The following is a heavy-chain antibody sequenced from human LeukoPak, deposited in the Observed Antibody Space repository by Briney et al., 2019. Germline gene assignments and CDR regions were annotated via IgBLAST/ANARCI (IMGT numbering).Heavy chain of an antibody. V-gene: IGHV3-23*01. D-gene: IGHD2-15*01. CDR3: AKRGGTESFYYYYYMDV. CDR1: GFTFSSYD. J-gene: IGHJ6*03. CDR2: ISRSGGTT. Sequence: PGGSLRLSCAASGFTFSSYDITWVRQTPGKGLEWVALISRSGGTTYYADSVKGRFTISRDNSKNTLYLQMNSLRAEDTAEYYCAKRGGTESFYYYYYMDVWGKRTTVTVSS.